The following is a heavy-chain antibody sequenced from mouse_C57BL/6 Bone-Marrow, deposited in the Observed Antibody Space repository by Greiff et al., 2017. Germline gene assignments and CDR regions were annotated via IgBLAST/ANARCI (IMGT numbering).Heavy chain of an antibody. CDR1: GYTFTSYW. V-gene: IGHV1-64*01. J-gene: IGHJ1*03. D-gene: IGHD2-3*01. Sequence: VQLQQPGAELVKPGASVKLSCKASGYTFTSYWMHWVKQRPGQGLEWIGMIHPNSGSTNYNEKFKSKATLTVDKSSSTAYMQLSSLTSEDAAVYYCARSRCGLLPSWYLDVWGTGTTVTVSS. CDR2: IHPNSGST. CDR3: ARSRCGLLPSWYLDV.